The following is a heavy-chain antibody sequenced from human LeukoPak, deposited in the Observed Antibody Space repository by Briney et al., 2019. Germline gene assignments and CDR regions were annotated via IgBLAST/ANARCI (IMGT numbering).Heavy chain of an antibody. CDR1: GYTFTGYY. CDR3: AKPHGDYGGQHFQH. CDR2: INPNSGGT. D-gene: IGHD4-17*01. Sequence: GASVKVSCKASGYTFTGYYMHWVRQAPGQGLEWMGWINPNSGGTNYAQKFQGRVTMTRDTSISTAYVELYRLRSDDTAVYYCAKPHGDYGGQHFQHWGQGTLVTVSS. J-gene: IGHJ1*01. V-gene: IGHV1-2*02.